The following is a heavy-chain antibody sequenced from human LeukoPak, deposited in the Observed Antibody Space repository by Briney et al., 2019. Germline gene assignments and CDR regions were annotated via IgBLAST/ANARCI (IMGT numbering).Heavy chain of an antibody. Sequence: GGSLRLSCAASGFTFSRYSMNWVGQPPGKGLEWSSSISSSSSYIYYADSVKGRFTISRDNAKNSLYLQMNSLRAEDTAVYYCARLGSSGYCYGGWGQGTLVTVSS. CDR2: ISSSSSYI. CDR1: GFTFSRYS. V-gene: IGHV3-21*01. D-gene: IGHD3-22*01. CDR3: ARLGSSGYCYGG. J-gene: IGHJ4*02.